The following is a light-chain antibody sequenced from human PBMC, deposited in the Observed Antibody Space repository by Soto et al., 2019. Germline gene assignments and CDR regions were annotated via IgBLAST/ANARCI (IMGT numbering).Light chain of an antibody. J-gene: IGKJ5*01. V-gene: IGKV3-11*01. CDR2: DAS. Sequence: EILYPEAPATLSLSPGETATLSSRASQSVGSYLTWYQQKPGQAPRLLIYDASNRATGVPARFSGSGSGTDFSLTISGLEPEDFADYYCQQHSSSITFGQGTRLEIK. CDR3: QQHSSSIT. CDR1: QSVGSY.